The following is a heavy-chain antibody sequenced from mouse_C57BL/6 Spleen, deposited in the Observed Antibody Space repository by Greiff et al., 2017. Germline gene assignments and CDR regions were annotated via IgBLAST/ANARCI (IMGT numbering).Heavy chain of an antibody. CDR2: IYPRDGST. D-gene: IGHD1-1*01. Sequence: VQRVESDAELVKPGASVKISCKVSGYTFTDHTIHWMKQRPEQGLEWIGYIYPRDGSTKYNEKFKGKATLTADKSSSTAYMQLNSLTSEDSAVYFCARPYYGSSSWFAYWGQGTLVTVSA. V-gene: IGHV1-78*01. CDR1: GYTFTDHT. CDR3: ARPYYGSSSWFAY. J-gene: IGHJ3*01.